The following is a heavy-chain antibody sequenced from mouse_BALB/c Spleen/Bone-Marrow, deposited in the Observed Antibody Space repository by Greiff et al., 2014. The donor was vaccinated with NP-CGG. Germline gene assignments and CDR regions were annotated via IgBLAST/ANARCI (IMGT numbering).Heavy chain of an antibody. CDR2: INSDSRTI. V-gene: IGHV5-17*02. J-gene: IGHJ4*01. CDR1: GLTFSSFG. CDR3: TRPYGYSYAMDY. Sequence: DVPLVESGGGLVQPGGSRKLSCVVSGLTFSSFGMHWVRQVPEKGLEWVAYINSDSRTIYYADTVKGRFTISRDNPKNTLFLQMTSLRSEDTAIYYCTRPYGYSYAMDYWGQGTSVTVSS. D-gene: IGHD2-2*01.